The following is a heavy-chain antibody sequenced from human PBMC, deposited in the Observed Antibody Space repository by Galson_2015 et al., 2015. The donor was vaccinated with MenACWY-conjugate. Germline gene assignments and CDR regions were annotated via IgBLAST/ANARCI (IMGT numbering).Heavy chain of an antibody. J-gene: IGHJ1*01. D-gene: IGHD2-2*02. CDR3: ATSPLFEDITGLPAAIWYFQT. V-gene: IGHV1-69*10. CDR2: IIPPYDIT. CDR1: GDTFSRHA. Sequence: SVKVSCKASGDTFSRHAISWVRQAPGQGLEFMGGIIPPYDITKYAPKFQGRVTITADKATSTAYMEVTRLRSADTAVYYCATSPLFEDITGLPAAIWYFQTWGQGTLVTVSP.